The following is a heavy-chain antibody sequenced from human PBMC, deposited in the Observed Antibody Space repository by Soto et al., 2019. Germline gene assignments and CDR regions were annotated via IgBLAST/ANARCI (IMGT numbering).Heavy chain of an antibody. CDR3: AKDQGYFDWPHVGYGMDV. Sequence: QVQLVESGGGVVQPGRSLRLSCAASGFTFSSYGMHWVRQAPGKGLEWVAVISYDGSNKYYADSVKGRFTISRDNSKNTLYLQMNSLRAEDTAVYYCAKDQGYFDWPHVGYGMDVWGQGTTVTVSS. CDR2: ISYDGSNK. D-gene: IGHD3-9*01. CDR1: GFTFSSYG. J-gene: IGHJ6*02. V-gene: IGHV3-30*18.